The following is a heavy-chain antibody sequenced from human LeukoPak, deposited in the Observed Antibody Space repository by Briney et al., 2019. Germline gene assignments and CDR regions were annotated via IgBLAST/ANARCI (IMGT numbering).Heavy chain of an antibody. CDR2: VHYSGTT. D-gene: IGHD3-10*01. CDR1: GGSISDYY. CDR3: AGDMRGSAKVWFDS. Sequence: RPSVTLSLTCTVSGGSISDYYWNWIRQPPGKGLEWVAYVHYSGTTKYNPSLQSRVTTAVDMSKKEVSLRLDSVTAADTAVYYCAGDMRGSAKVWFDSWGQGVQVIVSS. J-gene: IGHJ5*01. V-gene: IGHV4-59*12.